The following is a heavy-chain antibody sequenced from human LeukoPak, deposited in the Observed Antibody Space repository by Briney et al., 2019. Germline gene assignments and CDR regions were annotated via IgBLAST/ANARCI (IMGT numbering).Heavy chain of an antibody. Sequence: PGGSLRLFCAASGLTFNNFAMSWVRQAPGKGLEWVSVICVSGDTTYYADSVKGRFTISRDNSKNTLYLQMNSLRGEDTAVYYCAKGSGGSCYSQVYSWGQGTLVTVSS. CDR1: GLTFNNFA. D-gene: IGHD2-15*01. CDR3: AKGSGGSCYSQVYS. CDR2: ICVSGDTT. V-gene: IGHV3-23*01. J-gene: IGHJ4*02.